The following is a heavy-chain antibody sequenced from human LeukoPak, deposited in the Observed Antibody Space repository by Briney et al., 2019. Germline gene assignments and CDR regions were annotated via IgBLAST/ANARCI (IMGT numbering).Heavy chain of an antibody. CDR1: GFTFSNAW. D-gene: IGHD3-10*01. CDR2: IKSKTDGGTT. Sequence: AGGSLRLSCAASGFTFSNAWMNWVRQAPGKGLEWVGRIKSKTDGGTTDYAAPVKGRFTISREDSKNTLFLQINSLKSEDTAVYYCTTGAYIYGSDHWGQGTLVTVSS. J-gene: IGHJ4*02. CDR3: TTGAYIYGSDH. V-gene: IGHV3-15*01.